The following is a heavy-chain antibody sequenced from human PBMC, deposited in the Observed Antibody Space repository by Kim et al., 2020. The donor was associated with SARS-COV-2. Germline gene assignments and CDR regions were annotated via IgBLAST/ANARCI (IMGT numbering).Heavy chain of an antibody. CDR1: GFIFDNYA. J-gene: IGHJ6*02. CDR2: ISGDGGRT. Sequence: GGSLRLSCAASGFIFDNYAMHWVRQGPGKGLEWVSLISGDGGRTYYADSVKGRFTISRDNRKNSLYLQMNSLRTEDTALYYCAKEHPLRSYYGMDVWGQGTTVTVSS. CDR3: AKEHPLRSYYGMDV. V-gene: IGHV3-43*02.